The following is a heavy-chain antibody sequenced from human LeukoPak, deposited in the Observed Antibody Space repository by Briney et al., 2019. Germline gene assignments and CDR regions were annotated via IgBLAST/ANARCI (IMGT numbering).Heavy chain of an antibody. Sequence: GGSLRLSCAASGLTFSSYAMSWVRQAPGKGLEWVSTISGSGGSTYYADSVKGRFTISRDNSKNTLYLQMNSLRAEDTAVYYCTKLRDYFDSSGQFDYWGQGTLVTVSS. CDR3: TKLRDYFDSSGQFDY. D-gene: IGHD3-22*01. CDR1: GLTFSSYA. V-gene: IGHV3-23*01. CDR2: ISGSGGST. J-gene: IGHJ4*02.